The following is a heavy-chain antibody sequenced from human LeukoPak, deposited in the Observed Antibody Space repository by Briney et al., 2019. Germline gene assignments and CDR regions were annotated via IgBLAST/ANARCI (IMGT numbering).Heavy chain of an antibody. J-gene: IGHJ3*02. CDR1: GGSISSGSYY. D-gene: IGHD1-26*01. CDR3: ARRAIVGATLGAFDI. CDR2: IYTSGST. V-gene: IGHV4-61*02. Sequence: PSETLSLTCTVSGGSISSGSYYWSWIRQPAGKGLEWIGRIYTSGSTNYNPSLKSRVTISVDTSKNQFSLKLSSVTAADTAVYYCARRAIVGATLGAFDIWGRGTMVTVSS.